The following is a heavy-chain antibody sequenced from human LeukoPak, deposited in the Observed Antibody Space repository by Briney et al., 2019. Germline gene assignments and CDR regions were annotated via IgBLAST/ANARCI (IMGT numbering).Heavy chain of an antibody. CDR3: ARVGSSGYYADAFDI. CDR1: GGSISSYY. J-gene: IGHJ3*02. D-gene: IGHD3-22*01. Sequence: SETLSLTCTVSGGSISSYYWSWTRQPAGKGLEWIGRIYTSGSTNYNPSLKSRVTMSVDTSKNQFSLKLSSVTAADTAVYYCARVGSSGYYADAFDIWGQGTMVTVSS. CDR2: IYTSGST. V-gene: IGHV4-4*07.